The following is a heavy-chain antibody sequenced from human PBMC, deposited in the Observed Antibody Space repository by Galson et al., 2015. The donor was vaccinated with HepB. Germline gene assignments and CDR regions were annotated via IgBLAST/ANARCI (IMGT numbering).Heavy chain of an antibody. J-gene: IGHJ6*02. V-gene: IGHV3-15*01. CDR1: GFTFSNAW. CDR3: SAPCYDGSGSPPWDNDYAVDG. Sequence: SLRLSCAASGFTFSNAWMNWVRQAPGRGLEWVGRIKSQTDGGTVAYAAPVKGRFTISRDDSRNTRYLEMNSLKTEDTAVYYCSAPCYDGSGSPPWDNDYAVDGWGQGTTVSVSS. CDR2: IKSQTDGGTV. D-gene: IGHD3-10*01.